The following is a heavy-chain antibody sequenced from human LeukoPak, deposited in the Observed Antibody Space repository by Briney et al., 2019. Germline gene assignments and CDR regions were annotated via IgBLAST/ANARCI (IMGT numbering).Heavy chain of an antibody. V-gene: IGHV3-15*01. J-gene: IGHJ6*02. CDR2: IKRKTDGGTI. Sequence: PGGSLRLSCAASGFTFSNAWMSWVRQVPGKGLEWVGRIKRKTDGGTIDYGAAVKGRFTISRDDSKNTLYLQMDSLKSEDTAVYYCTTYDYGDYYFFYGMDVWGQGSTV. CDR1: GFTFSNAW. CDR3: TTYDYGDYYFFYGMDV. D-gene: IGHD4-17*01.